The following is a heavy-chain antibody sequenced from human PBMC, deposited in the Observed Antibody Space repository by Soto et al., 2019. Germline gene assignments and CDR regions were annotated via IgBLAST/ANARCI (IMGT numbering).Heavy chain of an antibody. V-gene: IGHV1-69*01. CDR1: GGTFSSYA. D-gene: IGHD5-12*01. J-gene: IGHJ6*02. Sequence: QVQLVQSGAEVKKPGSSVKVSCKASGGTFSSYAISWVRQAPGQGLEWMGGIIPIFGTANYAQKFQGRVTITEDESKSTDYMGLVSMRTEDTAVDKCGRGNPRHGYDPYYNRIEVWGQGTTVTVSS. CDR2: IIPIFGTA. CDR3: GRGNPRHGYDPYYNRIEV.